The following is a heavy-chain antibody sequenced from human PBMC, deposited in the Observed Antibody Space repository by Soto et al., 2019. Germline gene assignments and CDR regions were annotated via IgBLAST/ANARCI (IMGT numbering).Heavy chain of an antibody. Sequence: EVQLVESGGGLVQPGGSLRLSCAASGFTFSNYWMSWVRQAPGKGLEWVANMRHDGGGKYYSDSVKGRFTISSDNAKSSVFLQMNSLRAEDTGFYYCARYNYYEGSGDYWGQGTLVTVSS. CDR1: GFTFSNYW. CDR2: MRHDGGGK. V-gene: IGHV3-7*03. CDR3: ARYNYYEGSGDY. D-gene: IGHD3-22*01. J-gene: IGHJ4*02.